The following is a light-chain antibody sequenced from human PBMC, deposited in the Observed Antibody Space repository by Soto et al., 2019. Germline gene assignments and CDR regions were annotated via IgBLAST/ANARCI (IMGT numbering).Light chain of an antibody. V-gene: IGKV3D-20*02. Sequence: ENVLTQSPATLSASPGERATLSCRASQTVYNGYLAWYQQQPGQAPRLLIYGASSRATGIPDRSSGSGTGTDSALTITSLDPQAYEVYYCHHRRNKRPVTFGEGTKVDIK. J-gene: IGKJ4*01. CDR3: HHRRNKRPVT. CDR1: QTVYNGY. CDR2: GAS.